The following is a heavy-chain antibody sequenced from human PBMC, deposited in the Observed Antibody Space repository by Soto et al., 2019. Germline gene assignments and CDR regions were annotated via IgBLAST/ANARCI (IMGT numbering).Heavy chain of an antibody. Sequence: QVQLQKSGPGRVKPSETLSLTCTVSGGSVSSGIYYWSWIRQPPGKGLGCIGYISYRGSTNYNPSLKSRVTLSVDPSQNQFSLKLSSVTAADTAVYYCARDRTVPNYYYYGMDVWGQGTTVTVSS. J-gene: IGHJ6*02. CDR3: ARDRTVPNYYYYGMDV. V-gene: IGHV4-61*01. D-gene: IGHD4-17*01. CDR1: GGSVSSGIYY. CDR2: ISYRGST.